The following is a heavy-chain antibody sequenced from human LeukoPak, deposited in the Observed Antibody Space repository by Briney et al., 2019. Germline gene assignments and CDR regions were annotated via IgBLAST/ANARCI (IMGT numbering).Heavy chain of an antibody. CDR2: INHSGST. CDR3: ARGYCSGGSCYSGWYYYYYMDV. V-gene: IGHV4-34*01. J-gene: IGHJ6*03. CDR1: GGSFSGYY. Sequence: SETLSLTCAVYGGSFSGYYWSRIRQPPGKGLEWIGEINHSGSTNYNPSLKSRVTISVDTSKNQFSLKLSSVTAADTAVYYCARGYCSGGSCYSGWYYYYYMDVWGKGTTVTVSS. D-gene: IGHD2-15*01.